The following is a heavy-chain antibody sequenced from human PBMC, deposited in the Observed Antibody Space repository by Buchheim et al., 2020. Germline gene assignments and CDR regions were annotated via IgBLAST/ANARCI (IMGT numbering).Heavy chain of an antibody. D-gene: IGHD3-22*01. CDR3: ARETQGYYYDSSGYYADY. CDR2: IYYSGST. V-gene: IGHV4-39*07. Sequence: QLQLQESGPGLVKPSETLSLTCTVSGGSISSSSYYWGWIRQPTGKGLEWIGSIYYSGSTYYNPSLKSRVTISIYTSKNQFSLKLSSVTAADTAVYYCARETQGYYYDSSGYYADYWGQGTL. CDR1: GGSISSSSYY. J-gene: IGHJ4*02.